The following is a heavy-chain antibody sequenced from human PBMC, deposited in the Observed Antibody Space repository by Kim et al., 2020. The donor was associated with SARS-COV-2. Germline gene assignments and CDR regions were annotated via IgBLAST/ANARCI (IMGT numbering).Heavy chain of an antibody. CDR1: GGTFSSYA. CDR3: ARHRDYYDSSGYYRYYFDY. V-gene: IGHV1-69*13. J-gene: IGHJ4*02. Sequence: SVKVSCKASGGTFSSYAISWVRQAPGQGLEWMGGIIPIFGTANYAQKFQGRVTITADESTSTAYMELSSLRSEDTAVYYCARHRDYYDSSGYYRYYFDYWGQGTLVTVSS. D-gene: IGHD3-22*01. CDR2: IIPIFGTA.